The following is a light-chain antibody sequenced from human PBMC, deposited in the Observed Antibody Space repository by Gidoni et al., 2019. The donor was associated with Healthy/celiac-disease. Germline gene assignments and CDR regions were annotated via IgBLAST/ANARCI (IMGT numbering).Light chain of an antibody. CDR2: GNS. CDR3: QSYDSSLVV. J-gene: IGLJ2*01. CDR1: SSNIGAGYD. V-gene: IGLV1-40*01. Sequence: QSVLTQPPSVSGAPGQRVTISCTGSSSNIGAGYDVHWYQQLPGTAPKLLISGNSNRPSGVPDRISGSKSGTSASLAITGLQAEDEADYYCQSYDSSLVVFGGGTKLTVL.